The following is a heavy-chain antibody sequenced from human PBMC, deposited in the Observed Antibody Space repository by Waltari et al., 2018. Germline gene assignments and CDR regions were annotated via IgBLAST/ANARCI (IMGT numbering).Heavy chain of an antibody. J-gene: IGHJ5*02. Sequence: QVQLQESGPGLVKPSETLSLTCTVSGYSINNGYYWGWIRQPPGKGLGWIGTIDTSGGTKYNPSLKSRVTISVDTSKNQFSLKLTSVTAADAAVYYCARLDRYSDYNWFDPWGQGTLVTVSS. CDR2: IDTSGGT. D-gene: IGHD5-12*01. CDR3: ARLDRYSDYNWFDP. CDR1: GYSINNGYY. V-gene: IGHV4-38-2*02.